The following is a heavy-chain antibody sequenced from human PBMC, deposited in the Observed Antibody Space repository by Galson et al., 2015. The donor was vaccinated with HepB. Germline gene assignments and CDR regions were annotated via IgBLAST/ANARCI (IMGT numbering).Heavy chain of an antibody. D-gene: IGHD6-13*01. J-gene: IGHJ4*02. CDR3: AKDMRLQLVRPFN. CDR2: ISWNSDNI. V-gene: IGHV3-9*01. Sequence: SLRLSCAASGFTFDDYAMHWVRHAPGKGLEWVSGISWNSDNIGYGDAVKGRFTISRDNAKNSLYLQMNSLSPEDTAVYYYAKDMRLQLVRPFNWGQGTLVTVSS. CDR1: GFTFDDYA.